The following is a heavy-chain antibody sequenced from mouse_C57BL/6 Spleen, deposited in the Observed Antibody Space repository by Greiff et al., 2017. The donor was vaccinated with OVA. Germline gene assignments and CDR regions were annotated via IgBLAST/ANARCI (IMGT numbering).Heavy chain of an antibody. Sequence: QVQLKESGAELVRPGTSVKVSCKASGYAFTNYLIEWVTQRPGQGLEWIGVINPGSGGTNYNAKFKGKARLPADKSFSTAYMQLSSLTSEDSAVYFCAREGDYYGSSRPCDVWGTGTTVTVSS. CDR3: AREGDYYGSSRPCDV. D-gene: IGHD1-1*01. CDR1: GYAFTNYL. V-gene: IGHV1-54*01. J-gene: IGHJ1*03. CDR2: INPGSGGT.